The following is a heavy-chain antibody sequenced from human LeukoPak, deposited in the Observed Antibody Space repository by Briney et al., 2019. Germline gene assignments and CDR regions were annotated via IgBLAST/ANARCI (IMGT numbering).Heavy chain of an antibody. D-gene: IGHD3-10*01. V-gene: IGHV4-59*12. CDR2: IFYSGST. J-gene: IGHJ5*02. CDR3: ARRSRVNRPSTIYGSGSYYNAVWFDP. Sequence: SETLSLTCIVSGGSISSYYWSWIRQPPGKGLEWIGYIFYSGSTNYNPSLKSRVTISVDTSKNQFSLKLSSVTAADTAVYYCARRSRVNRPSTIYGSGSYYNAVWFDPWGQGTLVTVSS. CDR1: GGSISSYY.